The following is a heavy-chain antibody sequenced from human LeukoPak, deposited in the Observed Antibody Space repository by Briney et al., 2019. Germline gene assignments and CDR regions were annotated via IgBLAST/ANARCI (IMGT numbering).Heavy chain of an antibody. J-gene: IGHJ4*02. V-gene: IGHV1-46*01. CDR2: INPSSGGT. CDR1: GYTFTRHY. Sequence: ASVKVSCKASGYTFTRHYMNWVRQAPGQGLEWMGKINPSSGGTGYAQKLQGRVTMTTDTSTSTAYMELRSLRSDDTAVYYCARGQLLPDTASDYWGQGTLVTVSS. D-gene: IGHD5-18*01. CDR3: ARGQLLPDTASDY.